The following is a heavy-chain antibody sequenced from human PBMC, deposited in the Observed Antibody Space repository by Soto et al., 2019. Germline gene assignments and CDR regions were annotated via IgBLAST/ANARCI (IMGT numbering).Heavy chain of an antibody. CDR2: ISSSSSYI. CDR1: GFTFSSYS. J-gene: IGHJ6*02. Sequence: NPGGSLRLSCAASGFTFSSYSMNWVRQAPGKGLEWVSSISSSSSYIYYADSVKGRFTISRDNAKNSLYLQMNSLRAEDTAVYYCARDAASPRYYYYGMDVWGQGTTVTVS. CDR3: ARDAASPRYYYYGMDV. V-gene: IGHV3-21*01.